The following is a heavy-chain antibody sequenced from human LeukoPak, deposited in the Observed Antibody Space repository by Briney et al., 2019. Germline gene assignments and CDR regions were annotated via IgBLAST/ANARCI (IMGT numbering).Heavy chain of an antibody. J-gene: IGHJ4*02. CDR1: GGSISSGGYY. CDR2: IYYSGST. Sequence: SETLSLTCTVSGGSISSGGYYWSWIRQHPGKGLEWIGYIYYSGSTYYNPSLKSRVTISVDTSKNQFSLKLSSVTAADTAVYYCARVRLSYAYCSGGSCYRHFDYWDQGTLVTVSS. CDR3: ARVRLSYAYCSGGSCYRHFDY. D-gene: IGHD2-15*01. V-gene: IGHV4-31*03.